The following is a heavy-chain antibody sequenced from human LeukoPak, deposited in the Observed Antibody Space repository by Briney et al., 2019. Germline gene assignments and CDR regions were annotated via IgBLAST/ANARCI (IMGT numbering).Heavy chain of an antibody. CDR1: GGSISSGGYY. CDR2: IYYSGST. D-gene: IGHD1-14*01. V-gene: IGHV4-31*03. Sequence: PSQTLSLTCIVSGGSISSGGYYWSWIRQPPGKGLEWIGYIYYSGSTYYNPSLKSRVTISVDTSKNQFSLKLSSVTAADTAVYYWRKALRTNLLFDYWGHGTLVTASS. J-gene: IGHJ4*01. CDR3: RKALRTNLLFDY.